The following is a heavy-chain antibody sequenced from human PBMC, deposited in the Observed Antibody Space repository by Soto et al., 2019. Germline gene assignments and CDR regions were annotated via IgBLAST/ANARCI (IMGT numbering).Heavy chain of an antibody. CDR2: MNPNSGNT. J-gene: IGHJ4*02. Sequence: APVKVSYKASGYTFTSYDINWVRHATGQGLEWMGWMNPNSGNTGYAQKFQGRVTMTRNTSISTAYRELSSLRSEDTAVYYCARGSRGLRFLEWPLGRDYWGQGTLVTVSS. D-gene: IGHD3-3*01. CDR1: GYTFTSYD. CDR3: ARGSRGLRFLEWPLGRDY. V-gene: IGHV1-8*01.